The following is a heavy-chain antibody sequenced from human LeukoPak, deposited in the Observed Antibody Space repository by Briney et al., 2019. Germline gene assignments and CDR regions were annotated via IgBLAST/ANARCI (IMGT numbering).Heavy chain of an antibody. Sequence: ASVKVSCKASGYTLAGYYMHWVRQAPGQGLEWMGYINPNSGATNYTQKFQGRVIMTRDTSISTAYMELRRLTSDDTAVYYCARGDPELVQDYNWFDPWGQGTLVTVSS. V-gene: IGHV1-2*02. CDR2: INPNSGAT. J-gene: IGHJ5*02. D-gene: IGHD1-1*01. CDR3: ARGDPELVQDYNWFDP. CDR1: GYTLAGYY.